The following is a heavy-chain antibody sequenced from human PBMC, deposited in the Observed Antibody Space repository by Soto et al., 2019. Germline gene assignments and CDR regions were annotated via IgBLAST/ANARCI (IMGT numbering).Heavy chain of an antibody. CDR3: AKALGELSPESYDY. J-gene: IGHJ4*02. Sequence: QVQLVESGGGVVQPGRSLRLSCAASGFTFSSYAMHWVRQAPGKGLEWVAVISYDGSDKYYADSVKGRFTISRDNSKNTLSLQMKSLRVDDTAVYYCAKALGELSPESYDYWGQGTLITVSS. CDR2: ISYDGSDK. V-gene: IGHV3-30*18. CDR1: GFTFSSYA. D-gene: IGHD3-16*02.